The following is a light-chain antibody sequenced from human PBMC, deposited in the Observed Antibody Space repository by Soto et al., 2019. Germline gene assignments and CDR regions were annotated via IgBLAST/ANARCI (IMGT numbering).Light chain of an antibody. J-gene: IGKJ4*01. Sequence: DIQMTQSPSSLSASVGDRVTITCRASQGILTYLAWYQQKPGKAPELLIYSASTLQSGVPSRFSGSGGGSWTEFSLTIRALQPDDFATYYCLQLNRYPLTFGGGTKV. CDR1: QGILTY. V-gene: IGKV1-9*01. CDR2: SAS. CDR3: LQLNRYPLT.